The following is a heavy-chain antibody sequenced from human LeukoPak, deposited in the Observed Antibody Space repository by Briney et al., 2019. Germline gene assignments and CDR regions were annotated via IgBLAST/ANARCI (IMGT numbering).Heavy chain of an antibody. CDR3: ARAAAGHAEGDYYFDY. D-gene: IGHD6-13*01. V-gene: IGHV4-39*07. J-gene: IGHJ4*02. CDR1: GGSISSSSYY. Sequence: NPSETLSLTCTVSGGSISSSSYYWGWIRQPPGKGLEWIGYIYHSGSTYYNPSLKSRVTISVDRSKNQFSLKLSSVTAADTAVYYCARAAAGHAEGDYYFDYWGQGTLVTVSS. CDR2: IYHSGST.